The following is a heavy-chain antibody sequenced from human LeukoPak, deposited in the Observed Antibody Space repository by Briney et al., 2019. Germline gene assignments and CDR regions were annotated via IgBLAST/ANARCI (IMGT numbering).Heavy chain of an antibody. V-gene: IGHV4-34*01. Sequence: NSSETLSLTCAVYGGSFSGYYWSWIRQPPGKGLEWIGEINHSGSTNYNPSLKSRVTISVDTSKNQFSLKLSSVTAADTAVYYCAQNVDTAYYYYGMDVWGQGTTVTVSS. CDR1: GGSFSGYY. D-gene: IGHD5-18*01. J-gene: IGHJ6*02. CDR3: AQNVDTAYYYYGMDV. CDR2: INHSGST.